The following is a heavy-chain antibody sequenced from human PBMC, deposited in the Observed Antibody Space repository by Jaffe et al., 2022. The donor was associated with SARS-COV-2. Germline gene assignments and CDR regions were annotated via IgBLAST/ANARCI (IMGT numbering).Heavy chain of an antibody. D-gene: IGHD3-22*01. CDR3: ATLRHDSSEFHQYLDR. Sequence: EVQLVESGGDLVQPGGSLRLSCAVSGFTFSSYWMSWVRQAPGKGLEWVANIEQNGGEEQYVDSVKGRFTISRDNAKSSLYLQMKSLRAEDTAVYYCATLRHDSSEFHQYLDRWGQGTRVTVSS. CDR1: GFTFSSYW. J-gene: IGHJ4*02. CDR2: IEQNGGEE. V-gene: IGHV3-7*01.